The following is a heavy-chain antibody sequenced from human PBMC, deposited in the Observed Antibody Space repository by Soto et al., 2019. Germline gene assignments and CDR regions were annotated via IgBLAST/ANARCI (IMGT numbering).Heavy chain of an antibody. CDR1: SASISGFY. Sequence: LETLSLTCTVSSASISGFYWSWIRQPAGKGLEWIGRIYATGTTDYNPSLKSRVMMSVDTSKNQFSLKLRSVTAADTAVYYCVRDGTKTLRDWFDPWGQGISVTVSS. V-gene: IGHV4-4*07. CDR3: VRDGTKTLRDWFDP. D-gene: IGHD1-1*01. J-gene: IGHJ5*02. CDR2: IYATGTT.